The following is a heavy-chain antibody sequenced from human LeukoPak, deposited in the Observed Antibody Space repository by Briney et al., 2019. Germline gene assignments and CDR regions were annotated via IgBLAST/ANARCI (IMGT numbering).Heavy chain of an antibody. D-gene: IGHD2-2*01. CDR2: ISGSGGST. CDR1: GFTFSGYA. J-gene: IGHJ3*02. V-gene: IGHV3-23*01. CDR3: AKGGYCSSSSCYGVDAFDI. Sequence: PGGSLRLSCAASGFTFSGYAMSWVRQAPGKGLEWVSAISGSGGSTYYADSVKGRFTISRDNSKDTLFLQMHSLRAEDTAVYYCAKGGYCSSSSCYGVDAFDIWGQGTMVTVSS.